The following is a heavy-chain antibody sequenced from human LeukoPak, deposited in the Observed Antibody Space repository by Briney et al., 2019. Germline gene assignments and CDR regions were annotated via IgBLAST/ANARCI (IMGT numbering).Heavy chain of an antibody. CDR3: AREFSSWSPYFDY. D-gene: IGHD6-13*01. J-gene: IGHJ4*02. V-gene: IGHV3-33*01. CDR1: GFTFSSYG. Sequence: PGGSLRLSCAASGFTFSSYGMHWVRQAPGKGLEWVAIIWYDGSNQYYADSVTGRFIISRDNSKNTLYLQMNSLRAEDTAVYYCAREFSSWSPYFDYWGQGTLVTVSP. CDR2: IWYDGSNQ.